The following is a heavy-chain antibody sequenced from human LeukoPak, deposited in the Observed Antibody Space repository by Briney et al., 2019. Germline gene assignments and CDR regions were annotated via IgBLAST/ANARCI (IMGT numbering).Heavy chain of an antibody. CDR1: GGTLSSYA. J-gene: IGHJ5*02. Sequence: SVKVSCKASGGTLSSYAISWVRQAPGKGLEWMGRIIPILGIANYAQKFQGRVTITADKSTSTAYMELGSRRSEDTALNYCAGDVWFGELLDWFYPWGQGTLVTVSS. D-gene: IGHD3-10*01. CDR2: IIPILGIA. V-gene: IGHV1-69*04. CDR3: AGDVWFGELLDWFYP.